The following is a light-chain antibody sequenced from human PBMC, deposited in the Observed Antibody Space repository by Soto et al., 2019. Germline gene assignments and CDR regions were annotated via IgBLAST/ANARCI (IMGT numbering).Light chain of an antibody. CDR2: SSD. CDR1: SSDIARRS. CDR3: STCDDRLNGWV. J-gene: IGLJ3*02. Sequence: QSVLTQPPSASATTGPRVTISCSGSSSDIARRSVYWYQHLPGTAPKLLMYSSDLRPSGVRDRFSGSKSGITSSLAIIVLQSEYEADYYCSTCDDRLNGWVFGVGTKLTVL. V-gene: IGLV1-44*01.